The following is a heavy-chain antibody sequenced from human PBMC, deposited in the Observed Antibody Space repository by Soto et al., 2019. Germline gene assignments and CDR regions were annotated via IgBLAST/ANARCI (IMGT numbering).Heavy chain of an antibody. CDR2: ISASGDIT. J-gene: IGHJ1*01. V-gene: IGHV3-23*01. D-gene: IGHD3-10*01. CDR1: GFTFDTYD. Sequence: PGGSLRLSCAASGFTFDTYDMNWVRQAPGKGLEWVSGISASGDITHYADSVKGRFTISRDNSKQTVYLQMDSLRAEDTAVYFCANGADSGTYSYADNVHAEYFQLWGQGTLVTVSS. CDR3: ANGADSGTYSYADNVHAEYFQL.